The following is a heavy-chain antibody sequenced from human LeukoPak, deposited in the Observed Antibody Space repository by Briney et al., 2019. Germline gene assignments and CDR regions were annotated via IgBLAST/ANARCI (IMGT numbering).Heavy chain of an antibody. CDR2: IRSDGSSK. D-gene: IGHD4-17*01. V-gene: IGHV3-33*06. CDR1: GFTFRSYG. CDR3: AKWSGDYPSYYLDY. Sequence: GRSLRLSCAAAGFTFRSYGLHWVRQAPGKGLEWVALIRSDGSSKNYADSVKGRFTISRDASKNTVYLQMNSLRAEDTAVYSCAKWSGDYPSYYLDYWGQGTLVTVSS. J-gene: IGHJ4*02.